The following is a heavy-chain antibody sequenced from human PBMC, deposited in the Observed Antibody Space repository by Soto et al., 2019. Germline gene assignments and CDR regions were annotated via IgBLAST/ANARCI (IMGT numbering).Heavy chain of an antibody. D-gene: IGHD3-10*01. CDR2: IYYSGST. CDR1: GGSISSGDYC. J-gene: IGHJ4*02. CDR3: ASSTYYYDSGSYYNKHYFAY. V-gene: IGHV4-30-4*01. Sequence: SEPLCLTCTVSGGSISSGDYCWSWIRKPPGKGLEWIGYIYYSGSTYYNPSLKSRVTISGDTSKNQFSLKLSSVTAADTAVYYCASSTYYYDSGSYYNKHYFAYLGQRTLVTVSS.